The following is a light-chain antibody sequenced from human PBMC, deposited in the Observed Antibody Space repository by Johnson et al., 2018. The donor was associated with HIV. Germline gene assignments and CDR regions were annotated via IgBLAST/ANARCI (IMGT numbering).Light chain of an antibody. Sequence: QSVLTQPPSVSAAQGQKVTISCSGSSSNIGNTYVSWYQQLPGTAPKLLIYEKNKRPSGIPDRFSASKSGTSATLGITGLQPGDEADSYCGTWDSRLSAGINYVFGTGTTVTVL. V-gene: IGLV1-51*02. CDR2: EKN. CDR3: GTWDSRLSAGINYV. CDR1: SSNIGNTY. J-gene: IGLJ1*01.